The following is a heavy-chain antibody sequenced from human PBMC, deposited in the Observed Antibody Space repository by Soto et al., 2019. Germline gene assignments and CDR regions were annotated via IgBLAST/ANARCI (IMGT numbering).Heavy chain of an antibody. CDR2: INHSGST. V-gene: IGHV4-34*01. Sequence: AEALSLTCAVSGGSFSVYYWVWIRQPPGKGLEWIGEINHSGSTNYNPSLKSRVTISVDTSKNQFSLKLSSVTAADTAVYYCARLSGPGNWFDPWGQGTLVTVSS. J-gene: IGHJ5*02. CDR3: ARLSGPGNWFDP. D-gene: IGHD3-10*01. CDR1: GGSFSVYY.